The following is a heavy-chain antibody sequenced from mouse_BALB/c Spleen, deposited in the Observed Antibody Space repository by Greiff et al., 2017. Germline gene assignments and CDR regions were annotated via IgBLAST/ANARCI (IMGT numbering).Heavy chain of an antibody. CDR1: GFTFSSYG. CDR2: ISSGGSYT. J-gene: IGHJ4*01. V-gene: IGHV5-6*02. CDR3: AREYDYAMDY. Sequence: EVMLVESGGDLVKPGGSLKISCAASGFTFSSYGMSWVRQTPDKRLEWVATISSGGSYTYYPDSVKGRFTISRDKAKNTLYLQMSSLKSEDTAVYYCAREYDYAMDYWGQGTSVTVSS. D-gene: IGHD2-10*02.